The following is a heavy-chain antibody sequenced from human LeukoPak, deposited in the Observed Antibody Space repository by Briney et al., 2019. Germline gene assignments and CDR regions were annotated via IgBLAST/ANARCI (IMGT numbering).Heavy chain of an antibody. CDR3: ARDCPRNYYGSGREGACDMDV. CDR1: GYTFTSYG. J-gene: IGHJ6*03. Sequence: ASVKVSCKASGYTFTSYGISLVRQAPGRGLEWMGWISAYNGNTNYAQKLQGRVTMTTDTSTSTAYMELRSLRSDDTAVYYCARDCPRNYYGSGREGACDMDVWGKGTTVTVPS. D-gene: IGHD3-10*01. CDR2: ISAYNGNT. V-gene: IGHV1-18*01.